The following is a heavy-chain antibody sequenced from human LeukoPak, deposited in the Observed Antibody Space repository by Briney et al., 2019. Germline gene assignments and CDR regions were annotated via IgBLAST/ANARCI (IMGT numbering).Heavy chain of an antibody. CDR2: IYYSGST. D-gene: IGHD2-8*01. CDR1: GGSISSYY. V-gene: IGHV4-59*01. Sequence: KPSETLSLTCTVSGGSISSYYWSWIRQPPGKGLEWIGYIYYSGSTNYNPSLKSRVTISVDTSKNQFSLKLSSVTAADTAVYYCATLAGVYAHRVRAFDIWGQGTMVTVSS. CDR3: ATLAGVYAHRVRAFDI. J-gene: IGHJ3*02.